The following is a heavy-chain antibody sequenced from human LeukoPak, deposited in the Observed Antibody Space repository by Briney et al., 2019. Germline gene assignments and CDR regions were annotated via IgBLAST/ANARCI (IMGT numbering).Heavy chain of an antibody. CDR1: GGSISSGGYS. Sequence: SQTLSLTCAVSGGSISSGGYSWSWIRQPPGKGLEWIGYIYHSGSTYYNPSLKSRVTISVDRSKNQFSLKLSSVTAADTAVYYCARGYYDILTGETEPYYFDYWGQGTLVTVSS. D-gene: IGHD3-9*01. CDR2: IYHSGST. J-gene: IGHJ4*02. V-gene: IGHV4-30-2*01. CDR3: ARGYYDILTGETEPYYFDY.